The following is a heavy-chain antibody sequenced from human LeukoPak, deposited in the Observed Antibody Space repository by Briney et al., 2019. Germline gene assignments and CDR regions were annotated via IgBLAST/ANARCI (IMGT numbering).Heavy chain of an antibody. CDR3: AREVENWFDP. CDR2: IIPIFGTT. Sequence: ASVKVSCKASGGTFNSYAISWVRQAPGQGLEWMGEIIPIFGTTNYAQKFQGRVTITADESTSTAYMELSSLGSEDTAVYYCAREVENWFDPWGQGILVTVSS. J-gene: IGHJ5*02. V-gene: IGHV1-69*01. CDR1: GGTFNSYA.